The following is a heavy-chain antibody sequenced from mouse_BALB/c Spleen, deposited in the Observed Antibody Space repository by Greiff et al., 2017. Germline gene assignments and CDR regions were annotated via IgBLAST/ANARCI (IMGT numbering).Heavy chain of an antibody. CDR3: ARVSSYGFAY. V-gene: IGHV5-9-4*01. Sequence: EVQGVESGGGLVKPGGSLKLSCAASGFTFSSYAMSWVRQSPEKRLEWVAEISSGGSYTYYPDTVTGRFTISRDNAKNTLYLEMSSLRSEDTAMYYCARVSSYGFAYWGQGTLVTVSA. J-gene: IGHJ3*01. D-gene: IGHD1-1*01. CDR1: GFTFSSYA. CDR2: ISSGGSYT.